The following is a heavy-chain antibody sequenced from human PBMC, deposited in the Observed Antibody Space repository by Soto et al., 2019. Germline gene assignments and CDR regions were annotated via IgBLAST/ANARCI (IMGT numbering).Heavy chain of an antibody. D-gene: IGHD6-6*01. J-gene: IGHJ4*02. CDR2: ITSGGST. V-gene: IGHV3-23*01. Sequence: GGSLRLSCAASGFTFSSSAMSWVRQAPGKGLEWVSGITSGGSTYYADSVKGRFTISRDNSKNTLHLQMNSLRAEDTAIYYCGNDLINLLLAAPPDYFGYWGQGTLVTVSS. CDR1: GFTFSSSA. CDR3: GNDLINLLLAAPPDYFGY.